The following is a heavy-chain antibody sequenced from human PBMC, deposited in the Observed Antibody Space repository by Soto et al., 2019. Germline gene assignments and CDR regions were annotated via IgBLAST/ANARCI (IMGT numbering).Heavy chain of an antibody. Sequence: GASVKVSCKASGGTFSSYAISWVRQAPGQGLEWMGGIIPIFGTANYAQKFQGRVTITADESTSTAYMELSSLRSEDTAVYYCASSKRDSYTFDYRGQGTLVTVSS. CDR3: ASSKRDSYTFDY. CDR2: IIPIFGTA. V-gene: IGHV1-69*13. D-gene: IGHD5-18*01. J-gene: IGHJ4*02. CDR1: GGTFSSYA.